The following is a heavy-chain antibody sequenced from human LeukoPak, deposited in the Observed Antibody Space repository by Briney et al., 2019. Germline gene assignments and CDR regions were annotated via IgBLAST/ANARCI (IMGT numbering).Heavy chain of an antibody. CDR3: ARGQGGSGSYYKR. V-gene: IGHV4-39*01. CDR2: IYYSGST. D-gene: IGHD3-10*01. Sequence: SETLSLTCTVSGGSISSSSYYWGWIRQPPGKGLEWIGSIYYSGSTYYNPSLKSRVTISVDTSKNQFSLKLSSVTAADTAVYYCARGQGGSGSYYKRWGQGTLVTVSS. J-gene: IGHJ4*02. CDR1: GGSISSSSYY.